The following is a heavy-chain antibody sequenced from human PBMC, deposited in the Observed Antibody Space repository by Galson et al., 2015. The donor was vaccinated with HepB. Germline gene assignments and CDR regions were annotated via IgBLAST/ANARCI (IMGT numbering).Heavy chain of an antibody. J-gene: IGHJ5*02. CDR1: GYTFTTYG. Sequence: SVKVSCKASGYTFTTYGINWVRQAPGQGLEWMGWNSAYNGNTNYAQKLQGRVTMTTDTSTSTAYMELRSLRSDDTAVYYCARDGGYCSTTSCYSAWFDPWGQGTLVTVSS. V-gene: IGHV1-18*04. CDR3: ARDGGYCSTTSCYSAWFDP. CDR2: NSAYNGNT. D-gene: IGHD2-2*01.